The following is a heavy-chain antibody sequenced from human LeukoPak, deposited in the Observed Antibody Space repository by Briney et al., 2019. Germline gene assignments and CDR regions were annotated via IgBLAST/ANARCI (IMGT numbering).Heavy chain of an antibody. CDR1: GFTFSSYW. CDR3: ARGCSGGSCHHDAFDI. D-gene: IGHD2-15*01. Sequence: GGSLRLSCAASGFTFSSYWMHWVRQAPGKGLVWVSSINSDGSSTSYADSVKGRFTISRDNAKNTLYLQMNSLRAEDTAVYYCARGCSGGSCHHDAFDIWGQGTMVTVSS. CDR2: INSDGSST. J-gene: IGHJ3*02. V-gene: IGHV3-74*01.